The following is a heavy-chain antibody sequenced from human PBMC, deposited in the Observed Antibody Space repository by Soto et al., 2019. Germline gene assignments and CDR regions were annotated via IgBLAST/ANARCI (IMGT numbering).Heavy chain of an antibody. CDR2: INHSGST. CDR3: ARAIAARPSYFDY. V-gene: IGHV4-34*01. Sequence: PSETLSLTCAVYGGSFSGYYWSWIRQPPGKGLEWIGEINHSGSTNYNPSLKSRVTISVDTSKNQFSLKLSSVTAADTAVYYCARAIAARPSYFDYWGQGTLVTVSS. D-gene: IGHD6-6*01. J-gene: IGHJ4*02. CDR1: GGSFSGYY.